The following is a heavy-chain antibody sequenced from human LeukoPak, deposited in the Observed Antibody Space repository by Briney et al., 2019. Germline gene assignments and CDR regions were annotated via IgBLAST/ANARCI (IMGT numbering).Heavy chain of an antibody. CDR1: GFIFTDYD. D-gene: IGHD1-26*01. Sequence: PGGSLRLSCAASGFIFTDYDLHWVRQPPGKGLEWVSVFGIAGDTYRADSVKGRFTISRDVAKNSLYLQMNNLRAGDTAVYYCVRTNGGTYYDYWGQGTLVTVSS. CDR2: FGIAGDT. V-gene: IGHV3-13*01. J-gene: IGHJ4*02. CDR3: VRTNGGTYYDY.